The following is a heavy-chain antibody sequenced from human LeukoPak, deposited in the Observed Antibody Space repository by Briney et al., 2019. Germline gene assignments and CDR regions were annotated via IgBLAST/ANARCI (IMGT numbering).Heavy chain of an antibody. CDR1: GYTFTGYY. Sequence: ASVKVSCKASGYTFTGYYMHWVRQAPGQGLEWMGWINPNSGGTNYAQKFQGRVTMTRDTSISTAYMELSRLRSDDTAVYYCARDSPNWYYDSSTDAFDIWGQGTMVTVSS. CDR3: ARDSPNWYYDSSTDAFDI. V-gene: IGHV1-2*02. J-gene: IGHJ3*02. D-gene: IGHD3-22*01. CDR2: INPNSGGT.